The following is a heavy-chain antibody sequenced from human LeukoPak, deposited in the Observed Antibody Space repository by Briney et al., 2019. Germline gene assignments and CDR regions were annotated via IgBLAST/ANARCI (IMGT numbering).Heavy chain of an antibody. CDR3: ARGANYYDSSGYSATFDY. V-gene: IGHV4-34*01. CDR1: GGSISSYY. J-gene: IGHJ4*02. CDR2: INHSGST. Sequence: TASETLSLTCTVSGGSISSYYWSWIRQPPGKGLEWIGEINHSGSTNYNPSLESRVTISVDTSKNQFSLRLSSVTAADTAVYYCARGANYYDSSGYSATFDYWGQGTLVTVSS. D-gene: IGHD3-22*01.